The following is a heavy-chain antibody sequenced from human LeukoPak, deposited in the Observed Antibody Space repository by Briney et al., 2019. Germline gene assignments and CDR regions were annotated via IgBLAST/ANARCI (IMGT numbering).Heavy chain of an antibody. CDR3: ARHFKHARSGTQHWFDP. J-gene: IGHJ5*02. Sequence: SETLSLTCTVSGGSITSYYWSWIRQPPGKGLEWIGFIYSSGSTNYNPSLTSRLTISVDTSKNQFSLKLSSVTAADTAVYYYARHFKHARSGTQHWFDPWGQGTLVTVSS. CDR1: GGSITSYY. D-gene: IGHD1-14*01. V-gene: IGHV4-4*09. CDR2: IYSSGST.